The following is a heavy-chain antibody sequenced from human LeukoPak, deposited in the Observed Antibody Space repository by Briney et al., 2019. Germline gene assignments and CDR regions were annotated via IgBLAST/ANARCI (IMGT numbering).Heavy chain of an antibody. D-gene: IGHD2-2*02. J-gene: IGHJ4*02. CDR2: IHHSGKT. Sequence: PSQTLSLTCTVSGGSLSNNFFWSWIRQPPGKGLDWIGYIHHSGKTYFHPSHKSRVTISVDMSKIQFSLKLSPVTAADTAVYYCARLKLDCTSAACHTGYFDYWGQGTLVTVPS. CDR3: ARLKLDCTSAACHTGYFDY. V-gene: IGHV4-30-4*08. CDR1: GGSLSNNFF.